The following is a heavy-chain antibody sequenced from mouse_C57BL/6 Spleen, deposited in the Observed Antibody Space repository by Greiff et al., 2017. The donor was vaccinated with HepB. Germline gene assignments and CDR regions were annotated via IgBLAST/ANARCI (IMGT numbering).Heavy chain of an antibody. J-gene: IGHJ1*03. CDR1: GFTFSSYA. Sequence: EVHLVESGGGLVKPGGSLKLSCAASGFTFSSYAMSWVRQTPEKRLEWVATISDGGSYTYYPDNVKGRFTISRDNAKNNLYLQMSHLKSEDTAMYYCARDPPVLGLDVWGTGTTVTVSS. D-gene: IGHD1-1*01. V-gene: IGHV5-4*01. CDR2: ISDGGSYT. CDR3: ARDPPVLGLDV.